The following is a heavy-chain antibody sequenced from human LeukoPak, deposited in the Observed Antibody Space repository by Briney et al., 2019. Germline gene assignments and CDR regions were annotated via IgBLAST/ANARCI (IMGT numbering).Heavy chain of an antibody. J-gene: IGHJ4*02. Sequence: PGGSLRLSCAASRFTFSNYGMHWVRQAPGKGLEWVAVISYDGSNKYYANSVKGRFTISRDNSKNTLFLQMGSLRAEDMAVYYCARGGGRNTTMVWAFDYWGQGTLVTVSS. CDR3: ARGGGRNTTMVWAFDY. D-gene: IGHD5-18*01. CDR1: RFTFSNYG. V-gene: IGHV3-30*03. CDR2: ISYDGSNK.